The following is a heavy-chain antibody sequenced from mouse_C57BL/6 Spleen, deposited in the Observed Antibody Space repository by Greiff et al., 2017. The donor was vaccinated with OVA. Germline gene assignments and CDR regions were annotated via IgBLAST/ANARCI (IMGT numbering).Heavy chain of an antibody. Sequence: EVKLMESGGGLVQPGGSLKLSCAASGFTFSDYGMAWVRQAPRKGPEWVAFISNLAYSIYYADTVTGRFTISRENAKNTLYLEMSSLRSEDTAMYYCARHNGGSYYSAMDYWGQGTSVTVSS. CDR2: ISNLAYSI. V-gene: IGHV5-15*01. CDR3: ARHNGGSYYSAMDY. CDR1: GFTFSDYG. J-gene: IGHJ4*01.